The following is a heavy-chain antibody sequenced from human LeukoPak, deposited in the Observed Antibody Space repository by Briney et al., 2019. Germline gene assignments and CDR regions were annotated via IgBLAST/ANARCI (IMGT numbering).Heavy chain of an antibody. CDR2: IYYSGST. D-gene: IGHD1-26*01. Sequence: SETLSLTCTVSGGSISSGGYYWSWIRQLPGKGLEWIGYIYYSGSTNYNPSLKSRVTISVDTSKNQFSLKLSSVTAADTAVYYCARLPHSGSFDYWGQGTLVTVSS. CDR3: ARLPHSGSFDY. V-gene: IGHV4-61*08. CDR1: GGSISSGGYY. J-gene: IGHJ4*02.